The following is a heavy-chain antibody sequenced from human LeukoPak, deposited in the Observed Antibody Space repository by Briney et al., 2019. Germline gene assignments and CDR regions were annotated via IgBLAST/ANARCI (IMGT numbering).Heavy chain of an antibody. CDR2: IYTSGST. D-gene: IGHD3-10*01. Sequence: SETLSLTCTVSGGSISSGSYYWSWIRQPAGKGLEWIGRIYTSGSTNYNPSLKSRVTISVDTSKNQFSLKLSSVTAADTAVYYCARGILWFGDQPGFDPWGQGTLVTVSS. CDR1: GGSISSGSYY. CDR3: ARGILWFGDQPGFDP. J-gene: IGHJ5*02. V-gene: IGHV4-61*02.